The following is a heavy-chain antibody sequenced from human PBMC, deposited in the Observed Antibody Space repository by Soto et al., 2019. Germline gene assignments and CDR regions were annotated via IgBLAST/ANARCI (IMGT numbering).Heavy chain of an antibody. J-gene: IGHJ5*02. CDR2: IGYSGAT. CDR3: AGGGACSKWFAP. Sequence: SETLSLTCTVSGGSITGGGSFWSWIRQHPGKGPEWIAFIGYSGATSYNPSRASRVTISADTYKSQFSLNLRSVTAADTAVYYCAGGGACSKWFAPWGQGTLVTVSS. CDR1: GGSITGGGSF. V-gene: IGHV4-31*03. D-gene: IGHD2-21*01.